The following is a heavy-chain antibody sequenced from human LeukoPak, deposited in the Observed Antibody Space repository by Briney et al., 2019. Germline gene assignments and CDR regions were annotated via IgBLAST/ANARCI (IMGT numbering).Heavy chain of an antibody. CDR3: AKDPPIIAAAGFDY. J-gene: IGHJ4*02. Sequence: GSLRLSCAASGFTFSDYYMSWIRQAPGKGLEWVSYISSSGSIIYYADSVKGRFTISRDNSKNTLYLQMNSLRAEDTAVYYCAKDPPIIAAAGFDYWGQGTLVTVSS. D-gene: IGHD6-13*01. CDR1: GFTFSDYY. V-gene: IGHV3-11*01. CDR2: ISSSGSII.